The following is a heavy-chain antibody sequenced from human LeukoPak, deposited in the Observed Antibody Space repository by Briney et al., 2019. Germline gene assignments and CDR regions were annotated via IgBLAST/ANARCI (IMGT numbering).Heavy chain of an antibody. J-gene: IGHJ4*02. Sequence: LSLTCTVSGGSISSSSHYWGWVRQAPGKGLEWVSYISSSGRAIYYADSVRGRFTISRDNAKNSVNLQMNSLRAEDTAIYYCARGVRFGDWGQGTQVTVSS. D-gene: IGHD3-10*01. CDR2: ISSSGRAI. CDR1: GGSISSSSHY. CDR3: ARGVRFGD. V-gene: IGHV3-48*03.